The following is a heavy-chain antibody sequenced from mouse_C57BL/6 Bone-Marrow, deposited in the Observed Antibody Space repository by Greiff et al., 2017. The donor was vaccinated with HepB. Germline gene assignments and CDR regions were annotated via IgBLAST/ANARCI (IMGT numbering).Heavy chain of an antibody. Sequence: EVQLQESGAELVRPGASVKLSCTASGFNIKDDYMHWVKQRPEQGLEWIGWIDPENGDTEYASKFQGKATITADTSSNTAYLQLSSLTSEDTAVYYCTFVWLRRRERRHYYAMDYWGQGTSVTVSS. D-gene: IGHD2-2*01. CDR3: TFVWLRRRERRHYYAMDY. CDR1: GFNIKDDY. V-gene: IGHV14-4*01. CDR2: IDPENGDT. J-gene: IGHJ4*01.